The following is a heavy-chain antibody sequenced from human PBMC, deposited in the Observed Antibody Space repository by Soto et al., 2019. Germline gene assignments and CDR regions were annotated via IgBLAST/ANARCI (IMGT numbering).Heavy chain of an antibody. D-gene: IGHD1-7*01. V-gene: IGHV4-61*01. CDR2: IYYSGST. CDR1: GGSVSSGSYY. CDR3: ARAINWNLHLNWFDP. Sequence: PSETLSLTCTVSGGSVSSGSYYWSWIRQPPGKGLEWIGYIYYSGSTNYNPSLKSRVTISVDTSKNQFSLKLSSVTAADTAVYYCARAINWNLHLNWFDPWGQGTLVTVS. J-gene: IGHJ5*02.